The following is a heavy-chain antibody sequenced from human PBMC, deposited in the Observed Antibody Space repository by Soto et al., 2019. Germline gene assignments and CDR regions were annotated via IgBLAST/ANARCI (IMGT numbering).Heavy chain of an antibody. CDR3: AREVVAAPNWFDP. V-gene: IGHV4-30-4*01. CDR2: IYYSGST. Sequence: PSETLSLTCTVSGGSISSGDYCWSCIRQPPGKGLEWSGYIYYSGSTYYNPSLKSRVTISVDTSENQFSLKLSSVTAADTAVYSCAREVVAAPNWFDPWGQGTLVTVSS. CDR1: GGSISSGDYC. J-gene: IGHJ5*02. D-gene: IGHD2-2*01.